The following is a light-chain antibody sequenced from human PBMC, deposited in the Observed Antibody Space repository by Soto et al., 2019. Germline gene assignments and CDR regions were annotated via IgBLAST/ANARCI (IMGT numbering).Light chain of an antibody. Sequence: EIEMTQSPATLSLSPGERATVSCSASQSVGNNLACYQQKSGQAPRLLIYGAYTRDAVVPARFSGTVYGTEFTLTISSLQSEDFAVYYCHQYDDWPPYTFGQGTKLEFK. CDR3: HQYDDWPPYT. V-gene: IGKV3-15*01. CDR2: GAY. CDR1: QSVGNN. J-gene: IGKJ2*01.